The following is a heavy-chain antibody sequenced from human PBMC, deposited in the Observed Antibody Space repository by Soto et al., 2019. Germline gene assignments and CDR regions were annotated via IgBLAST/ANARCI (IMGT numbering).Heavy chain of an antibody. V-gene: IGHV4-34*01. CDR1: AGSFSHYY. Sequence: ASETLSLTCAVYAGSFSHYYWNWIRQSPGKGLEWIGKIKHSGSSNYNPSLRSRVSISVDMSKNQFSLRLTSVTAADTAVYYCASPNYGSGSYYNEAEEYYYYGMDVWGQGTTVTVSS. J-gene: IGHJ6*02. CDR2: IKHSGSS. D-gene: IGHD3-10*01. CDR3: ASPNYGSGSYYNEAEEYYYYGMDV.